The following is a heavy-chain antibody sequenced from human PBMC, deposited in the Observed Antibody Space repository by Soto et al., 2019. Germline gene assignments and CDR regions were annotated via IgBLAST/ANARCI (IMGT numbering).Heavy chain of an antibody. J-gene: IGHJ6*02. Sequence: PGGSLRLSCAASGFTFSSYAMSWVRQAPGKGLEWVSAISGSGGSTYYADSVKGRFTISRDNSTNTLYLQMNSLRPEDTAVYYCAKDGRGLLRCLEWLTYYSGMDGGGQGTTATVSS. D-gene: IGHD3-3*01. CDR2: ISGSGGST. CDR1: GFTFSSYA. CDR3: AKDGRGLLRCLEWLTYYSGMDG. V-gene: IGHV3-23*01.